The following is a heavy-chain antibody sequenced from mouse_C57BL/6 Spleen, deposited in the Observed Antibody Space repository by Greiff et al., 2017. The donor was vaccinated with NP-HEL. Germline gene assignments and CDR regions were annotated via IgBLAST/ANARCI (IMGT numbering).Heavy chain of an antibody. CDR3: AREGTWDAMDY. J-gene: IGHJ4*01. CDR1: GYSITSGYY. D-gene: IGHD4-1*01. CDR2: ISYDGSN. V-gene: IGHV3-6*01. Sequence: ESGPGLVKPSQSLSLTCSVTGYSITSGYYWNWIRQFPGNKLEWMGYISYDGSNNYNPSLKNRISITRDTSKNQFFLKLNSVTTEDTATYYCAREGTWDAMDYWGQGTSVTVSS.